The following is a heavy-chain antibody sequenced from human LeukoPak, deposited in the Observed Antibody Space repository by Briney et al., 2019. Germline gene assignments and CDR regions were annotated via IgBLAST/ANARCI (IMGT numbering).Heavy chain of an antibody. CDR2: IYTSGIT. CDR3: ARSHSVWTSFDY. CDR1: GGSITNGSFY. V-gene: IGHV4-61*02. Sequence: SQTLSLTCTVSGGSITNGSFYWSWIRQPAGKGLEWIGRIYTSGITNYNPSLKSRVTISVDTSKNQFSLKLSSVTAADTAVYYCARSHSVWTSFDYWGHGTLVTVSS. J-gene: IGHJ4*01. D-gene: IGHD3/OR15-3a*01.